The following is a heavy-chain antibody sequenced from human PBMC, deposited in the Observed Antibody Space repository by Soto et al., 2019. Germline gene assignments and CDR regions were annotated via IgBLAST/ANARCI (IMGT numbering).Heavy chain of an antibody. CDR2: IYPDGSDT. V-gene: IGHV5-51*01. Sequence: GESLKISCEGSGYTFSNYWIAWVRQMPGKGLEWMGIIYPDGSDTRYSPSFEGQVTISADKSSDTAYLQWSSLKASDTAMYYCATEAQPHDHCSQGTRVTVSS. J-gene: IGHJ4*02. CDR3: ATEAQPHDH. CDR1: GYTFSNYW.